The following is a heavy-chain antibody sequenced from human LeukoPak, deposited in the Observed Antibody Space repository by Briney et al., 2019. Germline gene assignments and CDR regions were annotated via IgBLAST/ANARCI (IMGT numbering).Heavy chain of an antibody. Sequence: PSETLSLTCAVYGGSFSGYYWSWIRQPPGKGLEWIGEINHSGSTNYNPSLKSRVTISVDTSKNQISLTLSSVTAADTAIYYCTRSTTIPDWGQGTLVTVSS. CDR1: GGSFSGYY. V-gene: IGHV4-34*01. D-gene: IGHD1/OR15-1a*01. J-gene: IGHJ4*02. CDR3: TRSTTIPD. CDR2: INHSGST.